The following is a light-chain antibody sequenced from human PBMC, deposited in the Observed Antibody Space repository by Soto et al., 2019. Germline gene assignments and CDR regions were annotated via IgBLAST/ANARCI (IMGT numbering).Light chain of an antibody. Sequence: EIVLTQSPGTLSLSPGERATLSCRASQSVSSSYLAWYQQKPGQAPRLLIYGASSRATGIPDRFSGSGSGTDFTLTTRSLDPEDFAVWYCQPYVSSPWAVGRGTKVAI. CDR3: QPYVSSPWA. V-gene: IGKV3-20*01. CDR2: GAS. CDR1: QSVSSSY. J-gene: IGKJ1*01.